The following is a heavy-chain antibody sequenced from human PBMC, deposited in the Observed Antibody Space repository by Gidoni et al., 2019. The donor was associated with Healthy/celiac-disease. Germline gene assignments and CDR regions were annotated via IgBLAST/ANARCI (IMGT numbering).Heavy chain of an antibody. CDR3: ARGYYYGSGSEVFFY. Sequence: QVQLVQSGAEVKKPGASVTVSCQASGYTFTGYYMHWVRQAPGQGLEWMGWINPNSGGTNYAQKFQGRVTMTRDTSISTAYMELSRLRSDDTAVYYCARGYYYGSGSEVFFYWGQGTLVTVSS. D-gene: IGHD3-10*01. V-gene: IGHV1-2*02. CDR2: INPNSGGT. CDR1: GYTFTGYY. J-gene: IGHJ4*02.